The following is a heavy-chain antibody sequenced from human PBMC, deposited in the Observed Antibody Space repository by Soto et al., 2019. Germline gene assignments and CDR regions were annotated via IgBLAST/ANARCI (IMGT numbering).Heavy chain of an antibody. Sequence: GGSLRLSCAASGFTVSSNYMSWVRQAPGKGLEWVSVIYSGGSTYYADSVKGRFTISRDNSKDTLYLQMNSLRAEDTAVYYCERVRYSYGLNFDYWGPGTLVTVSS. J-gene: IGHJ4*02. D-gene: IGHD5-18*01. V-gene: IGHV3-53*01. CDR2: IYSGGST. CDR1: GFTVSSNY. CDR3: ERVRYSYGLNFDY.